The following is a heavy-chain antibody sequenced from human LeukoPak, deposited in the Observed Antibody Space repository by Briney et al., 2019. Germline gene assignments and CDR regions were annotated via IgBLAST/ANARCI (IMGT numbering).Heavy chain of an antibody. CDR2: INPNSGGT. CDR3: ARDPPYYDILTGSLDY. Sequence: ASVKVSCKASGYTFTGYYMHWVRQAPGQGLEWMGWINPNSGGTNSAQKFQGRVTMTRDTSISTAYMELSRLRSDDTAVYYCARDPPYYDILTGSLDYWGQGTLVTVSS. V-gene: IGHV1-2*02. D-gene: IGHD3-9*01. J-gene: IGHJ4*02. CDR1: GYTFTGYY.